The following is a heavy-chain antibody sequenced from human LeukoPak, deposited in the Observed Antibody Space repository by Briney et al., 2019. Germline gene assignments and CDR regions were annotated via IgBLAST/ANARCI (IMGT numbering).Heavy chain of an antibody. CDR1: GGSFSGYY. J-gene: IGHJ4*02. CDR2: INHSGST. Sequence: PSETLSLTCAVYGGSFSGYYWSWIRQPPGKGLEWIGEINHSGSTNYNPSLKSRVTISVDTSKNQFSLKLSSVTAADTAVYYCASGLWLDYWGQGTLVTVSS. CDR3: ASGLWLDY. D-gene: IGHD5-12*01. V-gene: IGHV4-34*01.